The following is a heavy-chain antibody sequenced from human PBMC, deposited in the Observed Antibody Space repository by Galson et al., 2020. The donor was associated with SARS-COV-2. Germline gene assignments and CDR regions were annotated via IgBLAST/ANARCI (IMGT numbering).Heavy chain of an antibody. Sequence: SETLSLTCAVSGTSISGGSYSWNWIRQPPGKGLEWIGYIYYSGSTNYNPSLKSRVTISVDTSKNQFSLKLSSVTAADTAVYYCASDRSTIPRYNYFYYYMDVWGKGTTVTVSS. D-gene: IGHD1-20*01. V-gene: IGHV4-61*01. CDR2: IYYSGST. J-gene: IGHJ6*03. CDR3: ASDRSTIPRYNYFYYYMDV. CDR1: GTSISGGSYS.